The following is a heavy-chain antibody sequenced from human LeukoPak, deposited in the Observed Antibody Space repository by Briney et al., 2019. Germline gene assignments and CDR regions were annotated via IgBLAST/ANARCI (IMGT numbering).Heavy chain of an antibody. CDR3: ARDRTTVTYDAFDI. CDR2: INPNSGGT. J-gene: IGHJ3*02. CDR1: GYTFTGYY. Sequence: PSVKVSCKASGYTFTGYYMHWVRQAPGQGLEWMGWINPNSGGTNYAQKFQGRVTMTRDTSISTAYMELSRLRSDDTAVYYCARDRTTVTYDAFDIWGQGTMVTVSS. V-gene: IGHV1-2*02. D-gene: IGHD4-17*01.